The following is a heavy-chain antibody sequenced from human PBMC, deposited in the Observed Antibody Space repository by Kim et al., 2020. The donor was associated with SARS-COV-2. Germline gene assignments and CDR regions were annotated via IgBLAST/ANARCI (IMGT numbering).Heavy chain of an antibody. CDR1: GFTFSSYA. D-gene: IGHD3-22*01. CDR2: ISGSGGST. CDR3: AKSHGPTYYYDSSGYYQDY. V-gene: IGHV3-23*01. J-gene: IGHJ4*02. Sequence: GGSLRLSCAASGFTFSSYAMSWVRQAPGKGLEWVSAISGSGGSTYYADSVKGRFTISRDNSKNTLYLQMNSLRAEDTAVYYCAKSHGPTYYYDSSGYYQDYWGQGTLVTVSS.